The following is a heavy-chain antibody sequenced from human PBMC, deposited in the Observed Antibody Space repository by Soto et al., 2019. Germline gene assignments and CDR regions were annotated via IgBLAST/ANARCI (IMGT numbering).Heavy chain of an antibody. CDR3: ARPGYCSGGSCYHGY. CDR2: IYYSGST. J-gene: IGHJ4*02. CDR1: GGSISSSSYY. D-gene: IGHD2-15*01. V-gene: IGHV4-39*01. Sequence: QLQLQESGPRLVKPSETLSLTCTVSGGSISSSSYYWGWIRQPPGKGLEWIGSIYYSGSTYYNPSLKSRVTISVDTSKNQFSLKLSSVTAADTAVYYCARPGYCSGGSCYHGYWGQGTLVTVSS.